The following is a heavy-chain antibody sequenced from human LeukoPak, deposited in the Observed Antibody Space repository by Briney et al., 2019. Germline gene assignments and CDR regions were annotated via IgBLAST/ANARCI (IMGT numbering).Heavy chain of an antibody. J-gene: IGHJ4*01. CDR2: IIPIFGTA. CDR1: GGTFSSYA. D-gene: IGHD3-9*01. V-gene: IGHV1-69*01. Sequence: GSSVKVSCKASGGTFSSYAISWVRQAPGQGLEWMGGIIPIFGTANYAQKFQGRVTITAYESTSTAYMELSSLRSEYTAVYYCARDPNYHILTGYYSDYWGQGTLVTVSS. CDR3: ARDPNYHILTGYYSDY.